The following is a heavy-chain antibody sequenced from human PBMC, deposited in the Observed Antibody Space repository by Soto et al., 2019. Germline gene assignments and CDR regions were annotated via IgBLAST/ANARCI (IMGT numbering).Heavy chain of an antibody. CDR3: ARQSYDSSDYFDY. V-gene: IGHV4-39*01. CDR2: IYYSGST. Sequence: QLQLQESGPGLVKPSETLSLTCTVSGDSISSSSYYWGWIRQPPGKGLEWIGSIYYSGSTYYNPYLKSRVTISVDTSRIHFSLKLISVTAADTAVYYCARQSYDSSDYFDYWGQGTLVTVSS. D-gene: IGHD3-22*01. J-gene: IGHJ4*02. CDR1: GDSISSSSYY.